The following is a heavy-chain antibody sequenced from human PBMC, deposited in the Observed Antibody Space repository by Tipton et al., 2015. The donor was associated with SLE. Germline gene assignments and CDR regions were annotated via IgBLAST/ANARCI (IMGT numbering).Heavy chain of an antibody. V-gene: IGHV4-31*03. J-gene: IGHJ4*02. Sequence: TLSLTCTVSGGSISGRDYHWTWIRQHPGKGLEWIGQIWYNGVIYYNPSLRSRLDISVDTSKNQFSLRLRSMTAADTAVYYCARSAIFGVIMGGYFDYWGQGTLVTVSS. D-gene: IGHD3-3*01. CDR3: ARSAIFGVIMGGYFDY. CDR1: GGSISGRDYH. CDR2: IWYNGVI.